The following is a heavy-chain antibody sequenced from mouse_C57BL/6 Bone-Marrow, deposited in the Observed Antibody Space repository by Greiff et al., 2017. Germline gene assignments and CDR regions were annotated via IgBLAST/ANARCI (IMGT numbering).Heavy chain of an antibody. J-gene: IGHJ2*01. CDR1: GYTFTSYW. CDR3: ARGGYGSSGYYFDY. D-gene: IGHD1-1*01. Sequence: QVQLQQPGAELVRPGSSVKLSCKASGYTFTSYWMDWVKQRPGHGLEWIGNIYPSDSETHYNQKFKDKATLTVDKSSSTAYMQLSSLPSKDSAVYYCARGGYGSSGYYFDYWGQGTTLTVSS. V-gene: IGHV1-61*01. CDR2: IYPSDSET.